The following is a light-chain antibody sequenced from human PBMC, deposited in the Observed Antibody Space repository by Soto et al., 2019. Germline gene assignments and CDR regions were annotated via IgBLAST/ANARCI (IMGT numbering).Light chain of an antibody. CDR3: TSFAGSDKLI. V-gene: IGLV2-8*01. Sequence: QSVLTQPPSASGSPGQSATISCTGAASDIGAYNFDSWYQQYPGKAPKLMIYEVYKRPSGVPDRFSGSKSGNTASLTVSGLQPEDEADYYCTSFAGSDKLIFGGGTKLTVL. CDR2: EVY. CDR1: ASDIGAYNF. J-gene: IGLJ2*01.